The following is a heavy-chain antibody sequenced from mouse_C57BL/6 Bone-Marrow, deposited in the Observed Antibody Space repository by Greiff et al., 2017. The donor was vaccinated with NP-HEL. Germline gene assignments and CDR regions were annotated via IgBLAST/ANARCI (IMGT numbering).Heavy chain of an antibody. CDR3: ARHDYYGSRDV. CDR2: ISDGGSYT. V-gene: IGHV5-4*01. J-gene: IGHJ1*03. D-gene: IGHD1-1*01. CDR1: GFTFSSYA. Sequence: EVQGVESGGGLVKPGGSLKLSCAASGFTFSSYAMSWVRQTPEKRLEWVATISDGGSYTYYPDNVKGRFTISRDNAKNNLYLQMSHLKSEDTAMYYCARHDYYGSRDVWGTGTTVTVSS.